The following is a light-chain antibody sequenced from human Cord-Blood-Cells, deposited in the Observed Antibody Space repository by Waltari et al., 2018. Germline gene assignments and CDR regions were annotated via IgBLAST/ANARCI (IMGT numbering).Light chain of an antibody. CDR2: GKN. J-gene: IGLJ2*01. CDR1: SIRSSY. Sequence: SELTQAPAVSVALRQPVSTTRQGDSIRSSYASVYQQKPGQAPVLVIYGKNNRPPGIPDRFSGSSSGNTASLTITGAQAEDEADYYCNSRDSSGNHVVFGGGTKLTVL. V-gene: IGLV3-19*01. CDR3: NSRDSSGNHVV.